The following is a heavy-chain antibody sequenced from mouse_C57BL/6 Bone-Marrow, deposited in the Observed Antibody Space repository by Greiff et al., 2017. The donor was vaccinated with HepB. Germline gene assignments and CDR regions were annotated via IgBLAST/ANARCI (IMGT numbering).Heavy chain of an antibody. Sequence: VQLVESGPELVKPGASVKISCKASGYAFSSSWMNWVKQRPGKGLEWIGRIYPGGGDTNYNGKFKGKATLTADKSSSTAYMQLSSLTSEDAAVYFCALYYGYDGPFDYWGQGTTLTVAS. CDR1: GYAFSSSW. CDR3: ALYYGYDGPFDY. J-gene: IGHJ2*01. D-gene: IGHD2-2*01. CDR2: IYPGGGDT. V-gene: IGHV1-82*01.